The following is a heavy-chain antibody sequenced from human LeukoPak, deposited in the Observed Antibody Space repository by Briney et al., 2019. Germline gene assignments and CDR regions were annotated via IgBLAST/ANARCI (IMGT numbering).Heavy chain of an antibody. V-gene: IGHV4-39*02. J-gene: IGHJ6*03. D-gene: IGHD3-22*01. CDR2: IYYSGTT. CDR3: ARDGSGYYYYYMDV. Sequence: SETLSLSCTVSGGSISSNSYYWGWIRQPPGKGLEWIGSIYYSGTTYYNPSLKSRVTISVDTSKNQFSLKLSSVTAADTAVYYCARDGSGYYYYYMDVWGKGTTVTVSS. CDR1: GGSISSNSYY.